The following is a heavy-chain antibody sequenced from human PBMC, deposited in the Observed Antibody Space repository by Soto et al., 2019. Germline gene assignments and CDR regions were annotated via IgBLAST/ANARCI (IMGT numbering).Heavy chain of an antibody. J-gene: IGHJ5*02. CDR1: GGYISGSTSY. V-gene: IGHV4-39*01. CDR2: IYYSGNT. Sequence: SETLSLTCTVSGGYISGSTSYWGWIRQPPGKGLEWIGNIYYSGNTYYHPSLKSRLTISVDTSKNQFSLRLSSVTAADTAVYFCARGRYCLSGDCFPNWFDPWGQGTLVTVSS. CDR3: ARGRYCLSGDCFPNWFDP. D-gene: IGHD2-21*02.